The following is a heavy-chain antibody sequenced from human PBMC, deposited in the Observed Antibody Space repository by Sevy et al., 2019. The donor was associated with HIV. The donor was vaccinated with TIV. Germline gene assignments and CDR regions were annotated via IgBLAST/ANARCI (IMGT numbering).Heavy chain of an antibody. J-gene: IGHJ6*02. CDR1: GYTFNTFG. CDR3: ARDSIPLVQGIIITPYYYGMDV. V-gene: IGHV1-18*04. Sequence: ASVKVSCKTSGYTFNTFGINWVRQAPGQGLQWVGWISAYNGNTKYVQKLQGRVSMTTETSTSTFYMELRSLTSDDTAVYYCARDSIPLVQGIIITPYYYGMDVWGQGTTVTVSS. D-gene: IGHD3-10*01. CDR2: ISAYNGNT.